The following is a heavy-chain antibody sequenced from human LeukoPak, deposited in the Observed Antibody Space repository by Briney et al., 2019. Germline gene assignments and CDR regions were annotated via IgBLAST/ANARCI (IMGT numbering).Heavy chain of an antibody. CDR2: ISRTSGTT. V-gene: IGHV3-23*01. Sequence: GGSLRLSCAASGFSFSNYPMTWVRQAPGKGLEWVSSISRTSGTTYNVASVKGRFTISRDNSKNTLYLQMNSLRAEDTAVYYCAKGSRRTIFGVVSTAPDYWGQGTLVTVSS. J-gene: IGHJ4*02. CDR1: GFSFSNYP. CDR3: AKGSRRTIFGVVSTAPDY. D-gene: IGHD3-3*01.